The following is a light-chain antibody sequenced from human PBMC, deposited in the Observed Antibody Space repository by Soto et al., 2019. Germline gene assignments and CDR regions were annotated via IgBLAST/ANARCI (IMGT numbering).Light chain of an antibody. CDR3: QQYGSSQWT. CDR2: GAS. V-gene: IGKV3-20*01. J-gene: IGKJ1*01. CDR1: QSVCSSY. Sequence: EILLSQSPVTLSLSPVERSTLSRRASQSVCSSYLAWYQQKPGQAPRLLIYGASSRATGIPDRFSGSGSGTDFTLTISRLEPEDFAVYYCQQYGSSQWTFGQGTKVDIK.